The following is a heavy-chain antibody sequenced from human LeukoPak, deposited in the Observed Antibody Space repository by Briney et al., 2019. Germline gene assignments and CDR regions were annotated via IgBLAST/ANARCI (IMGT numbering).Heavy chain of an antibody. D-gene: IGHD4-23*01. Sequence: GGSLRLSCAASGFTFSDYYMSWIRQAPGKGLEWVSYISSSGSTIYYADSVKGRFTISRDNAKNSLYLQMNSLRAEDTAVYYCARDRRLTVARYYYYGMDVWGQGTTVTVSS. CDR3: ARDRRLTVARYYYYGMDV. V-gene: IGHV3-11*01. CDR1: GFTFSDYY. CDR2: ISSSGSTI. J-gene: IGHJ6*02.